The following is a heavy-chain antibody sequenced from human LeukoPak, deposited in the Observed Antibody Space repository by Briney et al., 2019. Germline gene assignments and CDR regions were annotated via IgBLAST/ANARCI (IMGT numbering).Heavy chain of an antibody. Sequence: SQTLSLTCAVSGGSISSGGYSWSWIRQPPGKGLEWIGYIYHSGSTYYNPSLKSQVTISVDRSKNQFSLKLSSVTAADTAVYYCATRSSASSGAFDIWGQGTMVTVSS. CDR1: GGSISSGGYS. D-gene: IGHD6-6*01. CDR2: IYHSGST. J-gene: IGHJ3*02. V-gene: IGHV4-30-2*01. CDR3: ATRSSASSGAFDI.